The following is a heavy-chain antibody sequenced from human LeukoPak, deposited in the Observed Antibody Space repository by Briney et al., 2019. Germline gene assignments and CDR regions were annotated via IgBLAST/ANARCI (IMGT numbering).Heavy chain of an antibody. CDR1: HGSFSSYY. D-gene: IGHD4-11*01. CDR3: ARGNSNYNYYYMDV. Sequence: SETLSLTCTVSHGSFSSYYWSWIRQPAGKGLEWIGRINSSGRTNYKPSLKSRVTMSIDTSKNQFSLKLSSVTAADTAVYYCARGNSNYNYYYMDVWGKGTTVTVSS. CDR2: INSSGRT. J-gene: IGHJ6*03. V-gene: IGHV4-4*07.